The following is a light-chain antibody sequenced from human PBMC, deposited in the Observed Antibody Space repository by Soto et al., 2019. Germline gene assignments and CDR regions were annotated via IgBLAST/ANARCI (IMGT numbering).Light chain of an antibody. Sequence: DIVMTQSPDSLVVSLGERATINCRSSQNILNSPDKRNYLAWYQQKSGQPPKLLIYWASTRESGVPVRFSGSGSGTDFTLTISSLQAEDVAVYYCQQYYSAPQITFDGGTKVEIK. CDR3: QQYYSAPQIT. V-gene: IGKV4-1*01. J-gene: IGKJ4*01. CDR1: QNILNSPDKRNY. CDR2: WAS.